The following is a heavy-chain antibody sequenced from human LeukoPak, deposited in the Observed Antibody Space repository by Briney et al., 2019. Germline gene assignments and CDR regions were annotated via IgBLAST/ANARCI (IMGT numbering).Heavy chain of an antibody. CDR1: GFTFSSYA. D-gene: IGHD3-22*01. CDR2: ISYDGSKQ. J-gene: IGHJ5*02. V-gene: IGHV3-30-3*01. Sequence: GGSLRLSCAASGFTFSSYAMHWVRQAPGKGLEWVAVISYDGSKQYYADSVKGRFTISRDNSRNTLYLQMNSLSAVDTAVYYCARIWIVVDNWLDPWGQGTLVTVSS. CDR3: ARIWIVVDNWLDP.